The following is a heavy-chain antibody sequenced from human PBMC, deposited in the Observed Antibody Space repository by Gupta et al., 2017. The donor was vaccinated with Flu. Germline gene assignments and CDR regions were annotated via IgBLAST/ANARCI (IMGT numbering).Heavy chain of an antibody. V-gene: IGHV5-10-1*01. D-gene: IGHD2-21*02. CDR2: SDPSDSYT. CDR1: GYSFTSYW. CDR3: ASNRGGVVTVWYY. J-gene: IGHJ4*02. Sequence: EVQLVQSGAEVKKPGESLRISCKGSGYSFTSYWISWVRQMPGKGLEWRGRSDPSDSYTNYSPSFQGHVTISANKSISTAYLQWSSLKASDTAMYYCASNRGGVVTVWYYWGQGTLVTVSS.